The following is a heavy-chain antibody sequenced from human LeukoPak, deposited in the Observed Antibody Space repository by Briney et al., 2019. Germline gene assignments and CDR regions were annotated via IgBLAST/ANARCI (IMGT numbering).Heavy chain of an antibody. CDR2: ISAGGGNT. J-gene: IGHJ4*02. D-gene: IGHD2-2*01. CDR3: ASDLCSSTNCPIDY. V-gene: IGHV3-23*01. Sequence: GGSLRLSCAASGFTFSSYAMNWVRQAPGKGLEWVSAISAGGGNTYYADSVKGRFTISRDNPKNTLYLQMNSLRAEDTAIFYCASDLCSSTNCPIDYWGQGTLVTVSS. CDR1: GFTFSSYA.